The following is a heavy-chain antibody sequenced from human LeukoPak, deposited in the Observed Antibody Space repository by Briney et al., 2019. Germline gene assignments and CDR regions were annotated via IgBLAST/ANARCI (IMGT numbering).Heavy chain of an antibody. CDR3: AKDLGEWELLTLGDY. CDR2: ISYDGSNK. Sequence: GRSLRPSCAASGFTFSSYGMHWVRQAPGKGLEWVAVISYDGSNKYYADSVKGRFTISRDNSKNTLYLQMNSLRAEDTAVYYCAKDLGEWELLTLGDYWGQGTLVTVSS. D-gene: IGHD1-26*01. CDR1: GFTFSSYG. V-gene: IGHV3-30*18. J-gene: IGHJ4*02.